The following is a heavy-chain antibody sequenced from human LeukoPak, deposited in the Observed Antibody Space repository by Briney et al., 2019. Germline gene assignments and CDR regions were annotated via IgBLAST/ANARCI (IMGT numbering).Heavy chain of an antibody. J-gene: IGHJ6*03. CDR2: IYPGDSDT. D-gene: IGHD3-3*01. Sequence: GESLKISCKGSGYSFTSYWIGWVRQMPGKGLEWMGIIYPGDSDTRYSPSFQGQVTISADKSISTAYLQWSSLKASDTAMYYCARLVCYDVWSCRRGYYYYYMDVWCKGTTVTVSS. CDR3: ARLVCYDVWSCRRGYYYYYMDV. CDR1: GYSFTSYW. V-gene: IGHV5-51*01.